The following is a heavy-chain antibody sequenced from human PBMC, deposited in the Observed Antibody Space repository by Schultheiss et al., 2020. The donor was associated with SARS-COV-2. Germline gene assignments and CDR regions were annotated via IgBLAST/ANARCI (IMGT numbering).Heavy chain of an antibody. CDR1: GGSISSYY. V-gene: IGHV4-59*01. J-gene: IGHJ3*02. Sequence: SQTLSLTCTVSGGSISSYYWSWIRQPPGKGLEWIGYIYYSGSTNYNPSLKSRVTISVDTSKNQFSLKLSSVTAADTAVYYCARDQGYGGNDAFDIWGQGTMVTVSS. CDR3: ARDQGYGGNDAFDI. CDR2: IYYSGST. D-gene: IGHD4-23*01.